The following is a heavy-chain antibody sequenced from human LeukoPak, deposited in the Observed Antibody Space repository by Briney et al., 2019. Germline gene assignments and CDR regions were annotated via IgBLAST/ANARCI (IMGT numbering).Heavy chain of an antibody. J-gene: IGHJ4*02. Sequence: QTGGSLRLSCAASGFTFSSYWMSWVRQAPGKGLEWVSGISGSGGSTYYADSVKGRFTISRDNSKNTLYLQMTSLRAEDTAVYYCAKEYSSGWYYFDYWGQGTLVTVSS. D-gene: IGHD6-19*01. CDR3: AKEYSSGWYYFDY. V-gene: IGHV3-23*01. CDR1: GFTFSSYW. CDR2: ISGSGGST.